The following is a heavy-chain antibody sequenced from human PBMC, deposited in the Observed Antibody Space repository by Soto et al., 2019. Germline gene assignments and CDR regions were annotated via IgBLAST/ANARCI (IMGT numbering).Heavy chain of an antibody. Sequence: ASVKVSCKASGYTFTSYAMCWVRQAPGQRLEWMGWLNAGNGNTKYSQKFQGRVTITRGTSASTAYMELSSLKSEDTAVYYCASVGGAYSHNYYHYMDVWGKGTTVTVS. D-gene: IGHD3-16*01. CDR3: ASVGGAYSHNYYHYMDV. J-gene: IGHJ6*03. V-gene: IGHV1-3*01. CDR2: LNAGNGNT. CDR1: GYTFTSYA.